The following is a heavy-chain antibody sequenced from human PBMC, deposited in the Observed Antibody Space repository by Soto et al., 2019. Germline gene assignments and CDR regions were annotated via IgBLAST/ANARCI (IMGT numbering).Heavy chain of an antibody. D-gene: IGHD3-10*01. V-gene: IGHV4-59*08. Sequence: QVQLQESGPGLVKPSETLSLTCTVYHFSNHYCSWIRLSPGKGLEWIGYISNIGFTRYNPSLKSRVSISVDTSKNQFSLKLTSVTAADTAVYYCTTQGFGGLHGLVDVWGQGTTVTVSS. J-gene: IGHJ6*02. CDR2: ISNIGFT. CDR1: HFSNHY. CDR3: TTQGFGGLHGLVDV.